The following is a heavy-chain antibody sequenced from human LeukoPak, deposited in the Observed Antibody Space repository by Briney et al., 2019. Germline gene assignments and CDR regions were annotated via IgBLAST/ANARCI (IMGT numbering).Heavy chain of an antibody. CDR2: IDGSAVFT. CDR1: GFSFSSYA. D-gene: IGHD1-26*01. CDR3: ARRHLHSTSGAFDY. J-gene: IGHJ4*02. Sequence: PGGSLRLSCAASGFSFSSYAMAWVRQAPGKGLEWVSSIDGSAVFTYYGDSVKGRFTISRDNFKNTLSLQMYSLRAEDTAIYYCARRHLHSTSGAFDYWGQGTLVTVSS. V-gene: IGHV3-23*01.